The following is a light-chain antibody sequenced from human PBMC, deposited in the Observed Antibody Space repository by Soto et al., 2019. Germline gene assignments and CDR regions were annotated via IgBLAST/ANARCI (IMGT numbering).Light chain of an antibody. V-gene: IGKV3-15*01. Sequence: EIFMTQSSVTLSVSPGERATLSCRASQRVSSNVAWYQQKPGQAPRLLIYGASTRATGIPARFSGSGSETEFTLTISSLQSEDFAVYYCQQYNNWPPYTFGQGTKVDIK. J-gene: IGKJ2*01. CDR2: GAS. CDR1: QRVSSN. CDR3: QQYNNWPPYT.